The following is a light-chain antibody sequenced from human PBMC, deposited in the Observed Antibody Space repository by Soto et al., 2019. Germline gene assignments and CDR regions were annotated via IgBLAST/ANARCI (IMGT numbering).Light chain of an antibody. Sequence: DIQMTQSPSTLPASVGDRVTITCRASQSISSWLAWYQQKPGKAPKLLIYKASSLESGVPSRFSGSGSGTEFTLTISSLQPDDFATYYCQQYNSHRRTFGQGTKVDI. CDR2: KAS. J-gene: IGKJ1*01. CDR3: QQYNSHRRT. CDR1: QSISSW. V-gene: IGKV1-5*03.